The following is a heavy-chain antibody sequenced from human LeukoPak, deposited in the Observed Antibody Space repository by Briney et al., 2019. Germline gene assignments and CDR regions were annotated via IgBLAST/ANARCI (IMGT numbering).Heavy chain of an antibody. V-gene: IGHV3-30*18. D-gene: IGHD2-2*01. Sequence: PGRSLRLSCAASGFTFSSYGMHWVRQAPGKGLEWVAVISYDGSNKYYADSVKGRFTISRDNSKNTLYLQMNSLRAEDTAVYYWAKDLRRYCSSTSCSSPDFWGQGTLVTVSS. CDR3: AKDLRRYCSSTSCSSPDF. CDR2: ISYDGSNK. CDR1: GFTFSSYG. J-gene: IGHJ4*02.